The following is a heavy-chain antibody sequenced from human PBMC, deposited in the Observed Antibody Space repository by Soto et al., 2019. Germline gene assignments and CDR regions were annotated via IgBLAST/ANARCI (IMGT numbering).Heavy chain of an antibody. CDR3: AREGPYGKFDY. Sequence: RRLSCAASGFTLSSYEMNWVRQAPGKGLEWVSYISPSGSSIFYAESVKGRFTISRDNAKNSLSLQMSSLRAEDTAVYYCAREGPYGKFDYWGQGTLVTVSS. CDR1: GFTLSSYE. J-gene: IGHJ4*02. V-gene: IGHV3-48*03. CDR2: ISPSGSSI. D-gene: IGHD4-17*01.